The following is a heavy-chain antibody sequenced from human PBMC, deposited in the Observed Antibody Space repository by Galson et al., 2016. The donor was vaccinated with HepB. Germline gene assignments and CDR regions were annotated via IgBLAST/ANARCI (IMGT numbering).Heavy chain of an antibody. CDR1: RYTFTNRW. V-gene: IGHV5-51*01. J-gene: IGHJ6*02. CDR3: AIMGSRGWYQYYYGMDT. Sequence: QSGAEVKKPGESLKISCRAFRYTFTNRWIGWVRQMPGKGLEWMGIIYPGDSDTTYSSSFQGQVTISVDKSINTAYLQWSSLKASDTAMYYCAIMGSRGWYQYYYGMDTWGQGTTVTVSS. D-gene: IGHD6-19*01. CDR2: IYPGDSDT.